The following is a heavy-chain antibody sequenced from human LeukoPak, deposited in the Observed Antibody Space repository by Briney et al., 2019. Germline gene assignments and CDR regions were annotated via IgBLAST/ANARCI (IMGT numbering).Heavy chain of an antibody. Sequence: ASVKDSCKASGYTFTRYYMHWVRQAPGQGLEWMGWINPNSGGTNYAQKFQGRVTMTRDTSISTAYMELSRLRSDDTAVYYCARDTIARNYYYYGMDVWGQGTTVTVSS. J-gene: IGHJ6*02. CDR2: INPNSGGT. D-gene: IGHD3-9*01. CDR1: GYTFTRYY. V-gene: IGHV1-2*02. CDR3: ARDTIARNYYYYGMDV.